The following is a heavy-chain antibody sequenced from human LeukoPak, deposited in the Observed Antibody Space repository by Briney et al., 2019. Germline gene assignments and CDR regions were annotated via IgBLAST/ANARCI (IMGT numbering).Heavy chain of an antibody. Sequence: GGSLRLSCAASGFTFSSYGMHWVRQAPGKGLEWVAVISYDGSNKYYADSVKGRFTISRDNSKNTLYLQMNSLRAEDTAVYYCAKAETKQQLVHLHYYYYYYMDVWGKGTTVTVSS. J-gene: IGHJ6*03. V-gene: IGHV3-30*18. CDR1: GFTFSSYG. CDR3: AKAETKQQLVHLHYYYYYYMDV. CDR2: ISYDGSNK. D-gene: IGHD6-13*01.